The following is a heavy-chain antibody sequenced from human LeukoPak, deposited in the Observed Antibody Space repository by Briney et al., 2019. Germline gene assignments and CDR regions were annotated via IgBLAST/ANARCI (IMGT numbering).Heavy chain of an antibody. CDR1: GDSMSIGYY. Sequence: PSETLSLTCTVSGDSMSIGYYWGWIRQPPGKGLEWIGTISYNGNTYYNPSLKTRVTISVDTSKNQFSLKLTSVTAADTAVYFCARSFSSGWPEYFLHWGQGTLATVSS. D-gene: IGHD6-19*01. V-gene: IGHV4-38-2*02. CDR2: ISYNGNT. CDR3: ARSFSSGWPEYFLH. J-gene: IGHJ1*01.